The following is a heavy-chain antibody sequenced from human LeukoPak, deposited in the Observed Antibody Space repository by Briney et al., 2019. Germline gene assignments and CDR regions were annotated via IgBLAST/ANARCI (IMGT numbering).Heavy chain of an antibody. Sequence: ASVKVSCKASGYTFTGYYMHWVRQAPGQGLEWMGWINPNSGGTNYAQKFQGRVTMTRDTSISTAYMELSRLRSDDTAVYYCTRGYDISGYPPDYWGQGTLVTVSS. CDR3: TRGYDISGYPPDY. CDR2: INPNSGGT. J-gene: IGHJ4*02. V-gene: IGHV1-2*02. CDR1: GYTFTGYY. D-gene: IGHD3-22*01.